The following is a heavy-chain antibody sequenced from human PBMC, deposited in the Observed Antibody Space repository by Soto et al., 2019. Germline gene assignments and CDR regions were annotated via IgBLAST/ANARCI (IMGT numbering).Heavy chain of an antibody. D-gene: IGHD6-13*01. J-gene: IGHJ6*02. CDR1: GGSISSYY. V-gene: IGHV4-59*08. Sequence: SSETLSLTCTVSGGSISSYYWSWIRQPPGKGLEWIGHIDYSGSANHNPYLKSRVTISVDTSKNQFSLKLTSVTAADTAVYFCGRAHRALQQLVHYYYSINLWGQGTTVTVSS. CDR2: IDYSGSA. CDR3: GRAHRALQQLVHYYYSINL.